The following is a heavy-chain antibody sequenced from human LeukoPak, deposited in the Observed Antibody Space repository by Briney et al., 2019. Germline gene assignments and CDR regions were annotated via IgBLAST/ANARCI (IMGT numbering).Heavy chain of an antibody. J-gene: IGHJ1*01. CDR3: VRHYFGLGLQH. D-gene: IGHD3-16*01. CDR2: ISFSGIP. Sequence: NASETLTLTCTVSGGSITAGDTYWGWIRQPPGKGLEWIGTISFSGIPHYNSSLQSRLTISLDTAKNQFSLNLNSVSAADTAVYYCVRHYFGLGLQHWGQGTLVTVSS. CDR1: GGSITAGDTY. V-gene: IGHV4-39*01.